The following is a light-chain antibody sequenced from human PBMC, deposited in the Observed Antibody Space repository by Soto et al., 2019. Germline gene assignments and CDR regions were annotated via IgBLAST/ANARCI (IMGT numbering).Light chain of an antibody. CDR3: QQYGSSGT. Sequence: EIVLTPSPGTLSLSPGERATLSCRASHTISSSYLAWYQQKPGQAPRLLMYGISRRATGIPDRFSGSGSGTDFTLTITRLEPEDFAVYYCQQYGSSGTFGQGTKVDIK. CDR1: HTISSSY. V-gene: IGKV3-20*01. J-gene: IGKJ1*01. CDR2: GIS.